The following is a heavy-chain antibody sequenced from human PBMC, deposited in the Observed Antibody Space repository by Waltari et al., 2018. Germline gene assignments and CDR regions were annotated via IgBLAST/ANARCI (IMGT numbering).Heavy chain of an antibody. D-gene: IGHD4-4*01. V-gene: IGHV1-18*01. CDR3: ARAIDYKIHFDF. CDR1: GEPFTRYG. Sequence: QVQLVQSGPEVKKPGASVNVSCKAAGEPFTRYGFSWVRQAPGQRLEWMGWISAYSGDSFYAEKFQDRVTMTIDTSTTTAYMEMRSLTSDDTAIYYCARAIDYKIHFDFWGQGTLVTVSS. CDR2: ISAYSGDS. J-gene: IGHJ4*02.